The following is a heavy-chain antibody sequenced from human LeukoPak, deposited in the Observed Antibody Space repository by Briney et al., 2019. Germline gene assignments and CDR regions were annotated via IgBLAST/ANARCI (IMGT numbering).Heavy chain of an antibody. CDR3: ARGEGETAMVTNFDY. V-gene: IGHV7-4-1*02. Sequence: GASVKASCKASGYTFTSYGMNWVRQAPGQGLEWMGWINTNTGNPTYAQGFTGRFVFSLDTSVSTAYLQISSLKAEDTAVYYCARGEGETAMVTNFDYWGQGTLVTVSS. CDR2: INTNTGNP. J-gene: IGHJ4*02. D-gene: IGHD5-18*01. CDR1: GYTFTSYG.